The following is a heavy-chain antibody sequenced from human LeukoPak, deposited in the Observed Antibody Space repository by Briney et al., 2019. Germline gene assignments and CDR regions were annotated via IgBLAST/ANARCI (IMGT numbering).Heavy chain of an antibody. CDR1: GGSFSGYY. CDR2: SNCSGCT. V-gene: IGHV4-34*01. D-gene: IGHD4-17*01. CDR3: ARAAGWGLLSIYFDY. J-gene: IGHJ4*02. Sequence: QPSETLSLTCVVYGGSFSGYYWSWIRQRPGKGLEWIGQSNCSGCTNYNPSLKRRVTISVDTSKNQFSLKLSSVTAADTAVYYCARAAGWGLLSIYFDYWGQGTLVTVSS.